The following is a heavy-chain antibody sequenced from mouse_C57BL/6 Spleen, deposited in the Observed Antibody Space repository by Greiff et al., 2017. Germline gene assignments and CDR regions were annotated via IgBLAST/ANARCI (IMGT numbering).Heavy chain of an antibody. V-gene: IGHV1-72*01. CDR3: ARATVEGYWYFDV. CDR2: IDPKSGGT. Sequence: VQLQQPGAELVKPGASVKLSCKASGYTFTSYWMHWVKQRPGRGLEWIGRIDPKSGGTKYNEKFKSKATLTVDKPSSTAYMQLSSLTSEDSAVYYCARATVEGYWYFDVWGTGTTVTVSS. J-gene: IGHJ1*03. CDR1: GYTFTSYW. D-gene: IGHD1-1*01.